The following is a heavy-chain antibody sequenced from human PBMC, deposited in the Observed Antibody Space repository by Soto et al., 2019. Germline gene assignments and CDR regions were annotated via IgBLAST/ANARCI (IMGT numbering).Heavy chain of an antibody. D-gene: IGHD1-1*01. V-gene: IGHV1-8*01. J-gene: IGHJ6*02. CDR1: GYTFTSYD. CDR3: ARGVDAGVDV. CDR2: MSPNSGAT. Sequence: QVQLVQSGAEVTKPGASVKVSCKASGYTFTSYDINWVRQATGQGLEWMGWMSPNSGATGYAQKFQGRVTMTRDTSISTAYMELSNMRYEDTAIYSCARGVDAGVDVWGQGSTVTVSS.